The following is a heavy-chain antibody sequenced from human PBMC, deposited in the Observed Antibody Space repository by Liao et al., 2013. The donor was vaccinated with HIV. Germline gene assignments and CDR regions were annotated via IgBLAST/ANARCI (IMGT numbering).Heavy chain of an antibody. Sequence: QLQLQESGPGLVKPSETLSLTCTVSGGSIDAGSYYWSWVRQPAGKGLEWIGRMYRTGSTIFNPSLKTRVTLVMDPSKTQFSLKLKSVTAADTAVYYCARGGGGKGFDSWGQGILVTVSS. CDR2: MYRTGST. J-gene: IGHJ4*02. CDR3: ARGGGGKGFDS. V-gene: IGHV4-61*02. CDR1: GGSIDAGSYY. D-gene: IGHD4-23*01.